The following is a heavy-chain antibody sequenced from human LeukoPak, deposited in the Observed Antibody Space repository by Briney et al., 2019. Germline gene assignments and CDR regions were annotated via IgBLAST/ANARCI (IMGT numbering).Heavy chain of an antibody. CDR1: GGSISSHY. J-gene: IGHJ4*02. Sequence: SETLSLTCTVSGGSISSHYWSWIRQPPGKGLEWIGYIYYSWSTNYNPSLKSRVTISVDPSKNQFSLKLSSVTAADTAVYYCARDRGELLVFDYWGQGTLVTVSS. CDR2: IYYSWST. D-gene: IGHD1-26*01. V-gene: IGHV4-59*11. CDR3: ARDRGELLVFDY.